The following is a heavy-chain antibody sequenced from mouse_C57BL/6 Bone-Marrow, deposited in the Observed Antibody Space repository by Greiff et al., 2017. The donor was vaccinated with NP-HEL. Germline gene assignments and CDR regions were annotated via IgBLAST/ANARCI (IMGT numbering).Heavy chain of an antibody. Sequence: QVQLKESGAELAKPGASVKLSCKASGYTFTSYWMHWVKQRPGQGLEWIGYINPSSGYTKYNQKFKDKATLTADKSSSTAYMQLSSLTYEDSAVYYCASTMVTFWYFDVWGTGTTVTVSS. CDR2: INPSSGYT. J-gene: IGHJ1*03. D-gene: IGHD2-2*01. CDR3: ASTMVTFWYFDV. V-gene: IGHV1-7*01. CDR1: GYTFTSYW.